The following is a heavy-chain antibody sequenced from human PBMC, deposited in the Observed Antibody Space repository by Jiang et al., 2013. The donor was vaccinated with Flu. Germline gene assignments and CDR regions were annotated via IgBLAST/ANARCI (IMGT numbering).Heavy chain of an antibody. J-gene: IGHJ4*02. CDR3: ARSRITVVRGVEYFDY. CDR2: IYTSGST. Sequence: GPGLVKPSETLSLTCTVSGASISSYYWNWIRQPAGKGLEWIGHIYTSGSTNYNPSLKSRVTMSVDTSKNQFSLKLSSVTAADTAVYYCARSRITVVRGVEYFDYWGQGTLVTVSS. D-gene: IGHD3-10*01. V-gene: IGHV4-4*07. CDR1: GASISSYY.